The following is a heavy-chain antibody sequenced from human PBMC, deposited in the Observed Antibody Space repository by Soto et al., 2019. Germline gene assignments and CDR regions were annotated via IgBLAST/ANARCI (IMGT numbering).Heavy chain of an antibody. D-gene: IGHD6-13*01. CDR1: GYSISSGYY. J-gene: IGHJ5*02. V-gene: IGHV4-38-2*02. Sequence: SETLSLTCAVSGYSISSGYYWGWIRQPPGKGLEWIGSIYYSGSTNYNPSLKSRVTISVDTSENQFSLKLSSVTAADTAVYYCARDRGLGSSWYRSWFDPWGQGTLVTVSS. CDR2: IYYSGST. CDR3: ARDRGLGSSWYRSWFDP.